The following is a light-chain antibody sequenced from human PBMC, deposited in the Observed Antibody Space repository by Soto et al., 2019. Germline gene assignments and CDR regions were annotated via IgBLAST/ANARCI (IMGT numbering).Light chain of an antibody. CDR2: DAS. V-gene: IGKV3-11*01. Sequence: SVLTPSPATPSLSSGGIATLFCWASPSVSNSLAWYQHKPGQAPRLLIYDASNRATGVPTRFSGSGSGTDFTLTISRLEPEDFAMYYCQQYSASPRTFGQGTKVDIK. CDR3: QQYSASPRT. J-gene: IGKJ2*01. CDR1: PSVSNS.